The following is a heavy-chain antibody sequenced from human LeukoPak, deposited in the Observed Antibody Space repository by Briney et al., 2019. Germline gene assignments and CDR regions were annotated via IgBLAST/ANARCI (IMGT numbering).Heavy chain of an antibody. CDR1: GFTFSDYY. Sequence: KPGGSLRLSCAASGFTFSDYYMSWIRQAPGKGLEWVSYISSSSSYTNYADSVKGRFTISRDNAKNSLYLQMNSLRAEDTAVYYCARGWRFGELVNVDAFDIWGQGTMVTVSS. CDR3: ARGWRFGELVNVDAFDI. CDR2: ISSSSSYT. D-gene: IGHD3-10*01. V-gene: IGHV3-11*05. J-gene: IGHJ3*02.